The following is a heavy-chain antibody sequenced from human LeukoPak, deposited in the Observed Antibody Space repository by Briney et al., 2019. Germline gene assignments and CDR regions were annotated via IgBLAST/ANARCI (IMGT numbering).Heavy chain of an antibody. CDR1: GFTFSSYG. Sequence: PGGSLRLSCAASGFTFSSYGMHWVRQAPGKGLEWVAFIRYDGSNKYYADSVKGRFTISRDNSKNTLYLQMNSLRAEDTAVYYCAAMVRGVIHNWFDHWGQGTLVTVSS. CDR2: IRYDGSNK. CDR3: AAMVRGVIHNWFDH. J-gene: IGHJ5*02. V-gene: IGHV3-30*02. D-gene: IGHD3-10*01.